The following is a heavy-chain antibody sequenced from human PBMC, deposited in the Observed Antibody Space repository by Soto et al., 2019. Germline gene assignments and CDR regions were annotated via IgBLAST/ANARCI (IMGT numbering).Heavy chain of an antibody. Sequence: QVQLQQSGPGLVKPSQTLSLTCGISGDSVSSNNAAWDWIRQSPSRGLEWLGRTYYRSKWYNEYAVSVQSRITIDPDTTKNPFYLNLNSVTHEDTALYYCAREVTGSWDTWGRGTLVTVSS. J-gene: IGHJ4*02. CDR3: AREVTGSWDT. D-gene: IGHD6-13*01. CDR1: GDSVSSNNAA. CDR2: TYYRSKWYN. V-gene: IGHV6-1*01.